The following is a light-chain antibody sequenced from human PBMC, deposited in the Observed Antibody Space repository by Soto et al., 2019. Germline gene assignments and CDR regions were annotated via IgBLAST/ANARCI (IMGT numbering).Light chain of an antibody. J-gene: IGLJ2*01. CDR3: SSYAGSNTVI. CDR2: EVT. V-gene: IGLV2-8*01. Sequence: QSALTQPPSASGSPGQSVTISCTGTSSDVGGWNYVSWYQQHPGKAPKLLIYEVTKRPSGVPDRFSGSKSGNTAFLTVSGLQAEDEADYYCSSYAGSNTVIFGGGTKVTVL. CDR1: SSDVGGWNY.